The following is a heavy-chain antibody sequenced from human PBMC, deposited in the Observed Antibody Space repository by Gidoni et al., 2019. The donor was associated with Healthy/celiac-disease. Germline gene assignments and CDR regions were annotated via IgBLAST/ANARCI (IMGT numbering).Heavy chain of an antibody. CDR3: ARVTAVAEYWYFDL. J-gene: IGHJ2*01. V-gene: IGHV1-69*01. Sequence: QVQLVQSGAEVKKPGSSVKVSCTASGGTFSSYAISWVRQAPGQGLEWMGGIIPIFGTANYAQKFQGRVTITADESTSTAYMELSSLRSEDTAVYYCARVTAVAEYWYFDLWGRGTLVTVSS. D-gene: IGHD6-19*01. CDR2: IIPIFGTA. CDR1: GGTFSSYA.